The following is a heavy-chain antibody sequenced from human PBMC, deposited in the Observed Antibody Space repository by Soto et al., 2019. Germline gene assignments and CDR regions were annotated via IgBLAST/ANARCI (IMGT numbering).Heavy chain of an antibody. CDR2: ISAYNGNT. D-gene: IGHD6-13*01. Sequence: ASVKVSFKASGYTFTSYYMHWVRQAPGQGLEWMGRISAYNGNTNYAQKLQGRVTMTTDTSTSTAYMELRSLRSDDTAVYYCAREESSSFDYWGQGTLVTVSS. J-gene: IGHJ4*02. V-gene: IGHV1-18*04. CDR1: GYTFTSYY. CDR3: AREESSSFDY.